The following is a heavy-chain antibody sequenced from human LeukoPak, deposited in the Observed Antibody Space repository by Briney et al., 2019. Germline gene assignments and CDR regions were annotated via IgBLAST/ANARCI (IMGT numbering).Heavy chain of an antibody. Sequence: SQTLSLTCTVSGGSISSGSYYWSWIRQPAGKGLEWIGRIYTSGSTNYNPSLKSRVTISVDTSKNPFSLKLSSVTAADTAVYYCARKGCSSTSCYGYWFDPWGQGTLVTVSS. D-gene: IGHD2-2*01. J-gene: IGHJ5*02. V-gene: IGHV4-61*02. CDR2: IYTSGST. CDR1: GGSISSGSYY. CDR3: ARKGCSSTSCYGYWFDP.